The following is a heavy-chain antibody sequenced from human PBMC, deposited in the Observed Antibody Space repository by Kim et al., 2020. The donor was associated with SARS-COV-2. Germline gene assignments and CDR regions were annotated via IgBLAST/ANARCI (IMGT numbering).Heavy chain of an antibody. CDR2: ISSGSSYI. V-gene: IGHV3-21*01. D-gene: IGHD3-10*01. CDR1: GFSFRSYN. CDR3: ASSGETRAFDI. Sequence: GGSLRLSCAASGFSFRSYNMDWVRQAPGKRPEWVSSISSGSSYIHYADSVKGRFTISRDNAKESLYLQMNSLRAEDTAVYYCASSGETRAFDIWGQGTMVTVSS. J-gene: IGHJ3*02.